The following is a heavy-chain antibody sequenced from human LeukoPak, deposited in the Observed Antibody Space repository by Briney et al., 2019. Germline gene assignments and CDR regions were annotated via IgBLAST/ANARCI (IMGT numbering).Heavy chain of an antibody. Sequence: SETLSLTCTVSGGSISSYYWSWIRQPPGKGLEWIGYIYYSGSTNYNPSLKSRVTISVDTSKNQFSLKLSSVTAADTAVYYCARAYRGSRQPFDYWGQGTLVTVSS. CDR1: GGSISSYY. CDR3: ARAYRGSRQPFDY. CDR2: IYYSGST. J-gene: IGHJ4*02. D-gene: IGHD1-26*01. V-gene: IGHV4-59*01.